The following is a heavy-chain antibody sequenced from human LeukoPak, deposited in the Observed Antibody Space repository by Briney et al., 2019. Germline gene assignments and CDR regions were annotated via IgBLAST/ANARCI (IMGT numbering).Heavy chain of an antibody. CDR3: ARDRGLSATGIDP. D-gene: IGHD3-9*01. CDR1: GGSISSYY. J-gene: IGHJ5*02. V-gene: IGHV4-59*01. CDR2: IYYSGST. Sequence: SETLSLTCTVSGGSISSYYWSWLRQPPGKGLEWVGYIYYSGSTNYNPSLKSRVTISGDTSKNQFSLKLRSVTAADTAVYYCARDRGLSATGIDPWGQGTLVTVSS.